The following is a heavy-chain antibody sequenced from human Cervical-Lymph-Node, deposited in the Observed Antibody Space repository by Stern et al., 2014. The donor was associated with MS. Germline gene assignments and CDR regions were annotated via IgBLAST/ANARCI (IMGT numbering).Heavy chain of an antibody. CDR3: ALMTTVTRGFDY. D-gene: IGHD4-17*01. CDR2: INPSGGST. Sequence: VQLVQSGAEVKKTGASVKVSCQTSGYTFTDYYLHWVRQAPGQGLEWMVIINPSGGSTSYAQKFQGRVTLTRDTSTGTVYMELSSLRSEDTAVYYCALMTTVTRGFDYWGQGTLVTVSS. J-gene: IGHJ4*02. V-gene: IGHV1-46*01. CDR1: GYTFTDYY.